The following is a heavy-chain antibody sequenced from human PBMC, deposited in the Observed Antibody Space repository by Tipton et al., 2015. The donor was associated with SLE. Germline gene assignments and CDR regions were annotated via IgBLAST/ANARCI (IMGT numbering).Heavy chain of an antibody. D-gene: IGHD6-19*01. J-gene: IGHJ4*02. V-gene: IGHV4-59*11. CDR2: VYDTGNT. CDR1: GDSISRHY. Sequence: TLSLTCTVSGDSISRHYWTWIRQPPGKGLEWIGYVYDTGNTHYDPSLKSRSTISIDTSKNQFSLRLSSVTAADTAVYYCAREAGGWYFFFFWGQGALVTVSS. CDR3: AREAGGWYFFFF.